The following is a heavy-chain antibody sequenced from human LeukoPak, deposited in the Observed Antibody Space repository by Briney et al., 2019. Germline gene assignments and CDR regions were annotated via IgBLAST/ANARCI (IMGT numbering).Heavy chain of an antibody. CDR1: GGSISSGSYY. D-gene: IGHD3-16*01. CDR3: ARVGDYALKD. J-gene: IGHJ4*02. V-gene: IGHV4-61*02. CDR2: IYSSGST. Sequence: SQTLSLTCTVSGGSISSGSYYWSWIRQPAGKGLEWIGRIYSSGSTNYNPSLKSRVTMSVDTSKNQCTLKLTSVTAADTAVYYCARVGDYALKDWGQGTLVTVSS.